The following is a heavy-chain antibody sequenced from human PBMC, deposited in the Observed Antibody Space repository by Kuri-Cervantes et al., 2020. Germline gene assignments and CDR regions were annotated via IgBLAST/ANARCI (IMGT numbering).Heavy chain of an antibody. V-gene: IGHV4-39*07. Sequence: GSLRLSCTVSGGSISSGGYYWSWIRQPPGKGLEWIGEINHSGSTNYNPSLKSRVTISVDTSKNQFSLKLSSVTAADTAVYYCARRSMVRGVDYWGQGTLVTVSS. CDR1: GGSISSGGYY. CDR3: ARRSMVRGVDY. CDR2: INHSGST. J-gene: IGHJ4*02. D-gene: IGHD3-10*01.